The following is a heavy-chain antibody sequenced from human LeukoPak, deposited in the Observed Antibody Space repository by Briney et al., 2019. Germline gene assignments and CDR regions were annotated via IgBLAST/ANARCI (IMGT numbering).Heavy chain of an antibody. CDR1: GFTFRGYG. V-gene: IGHV3-33*01. Sequence: GGSLRLSCAASGFTFRGYGMHWVRQAPGKGLEWVAVIWYDGSNKYYADSVKGRFTISRDNSKNTLYLQMNSLRAEDTAVYYCARDSTTGDRNAFDIWGQGTMVTVSS. D-gene: IGHD7-27*01. CDR2: IWYDGSNK. J-gene: IGHJ3*02. CDR3: ARDSTTGDRNAFDI.